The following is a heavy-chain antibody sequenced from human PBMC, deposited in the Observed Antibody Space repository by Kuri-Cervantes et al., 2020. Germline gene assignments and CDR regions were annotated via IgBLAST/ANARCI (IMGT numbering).Heavy chain of an antibody. D-gene: IGHD6-19*01. J-gene: IGHJ4*02. Sequence: GSLRLSCAVYGESFSGYYWSWIRQPPGKGLEWIGEINHSGSTNYNPFLKSRVTISVDTSKNQFSLKLSSVTAADTAVYYCARPYSGGWPSLDFIFWGQGIRVTVSS. V-gene: IGHV4-34*01. CDR2: INHSGST. CDR1: GESFSGYY. CDR3: ARPYSGGWPSLDFIF.